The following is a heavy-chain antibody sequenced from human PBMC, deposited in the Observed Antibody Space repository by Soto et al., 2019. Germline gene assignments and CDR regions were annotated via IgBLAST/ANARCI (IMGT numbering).Heavy chain of an antibody. J-gene: IGHJ4*02. V-gene: IGHV2-26*01. CDR2: FFSNDEK. CDR3: ARDFYDSSGYYSFDY. CDR1: GFSLSNARMG. D-gene: IGHD3-22*01. Sequence: SGPTLVNPTATLTLTCTVSGFSLSNARMGVSWIRQPPGKALEWLAHFFSNDEKSYSTSLKSRLTISKDTSKSQVVLTMTNMDPVDTATYSCARDFYDSSGYYSFDYWGQGTLVTVSS.